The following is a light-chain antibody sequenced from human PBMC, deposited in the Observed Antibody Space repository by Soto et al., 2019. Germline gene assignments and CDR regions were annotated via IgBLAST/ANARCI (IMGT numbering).Light chain of an antibody. CDR3: LQHKSFPFT. V-gene: IGKV1-17*01. J-gene: IGKJ5*01. CDR1: QDIGIH. Sequence: DIQMTQSPSSLSASVGDRVTITCRASQDIGIHLGWYQQKPRKAPKRLIYAASSFESGVPSRFSGSGSGTEFTLQISCLQPEDFATDYCLQHKSFPFTFGQGTRLDIK. CDR2: AAS.